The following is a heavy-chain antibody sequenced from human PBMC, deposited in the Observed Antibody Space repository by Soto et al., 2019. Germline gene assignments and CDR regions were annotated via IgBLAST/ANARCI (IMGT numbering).Heavy chain of an antibody. D-gene: IGHD1-1*01. V-gene: IGHV3-7*01. CDR3: ARRLQYYYGMDV. J-gene: IGHJ6*02. Sequence: GGSLRLSCAASGFTFNSYWMNWVRQAPGKGLEWVATIKQDGTEKYYVDSVKGRFTISRDNAKKSLYLQMNSLRVEDAALYYCARRLQYYYGMDVWGQGTTVT. CDR2: IKQDGTEK. CDR1: GFTFNSYW.